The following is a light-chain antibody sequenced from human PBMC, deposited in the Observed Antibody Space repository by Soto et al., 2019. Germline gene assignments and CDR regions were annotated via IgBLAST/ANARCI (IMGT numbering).Light chain of an antibody. CDR2: AAS. Sequence: DIQMTQSLSSLPASVGDRVTITCRASQSISSYLNWYQQKPGKAPKLLIYAASSLQSGVPSRFSGSGSGTDFTLTISSLQPEDFATYYCQQSYSTLLFTFGPGTKVDIK. V-gene: IGKV1-39*01. J-gene: IGKJ3*01. CDR1: QSISSY. CDR3: QQSYSTLLFT.